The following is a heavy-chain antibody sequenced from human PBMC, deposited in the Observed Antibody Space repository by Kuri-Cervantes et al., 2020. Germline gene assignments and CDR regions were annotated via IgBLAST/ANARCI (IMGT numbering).Heavy chain of an antibody. CDR2: IYNSGST. CDR1: SGSLSSYF. V-gene: IGHV4-59*01. CDR3: ASSSGYIHEYFQH. Sequence: SETLSLTCTVSSGSLSSYFWNWIRQSPAKGLEWIGYIYNSGSTLYNPSLKSRVTISMDTSKNQFSLRLTSVTTADTAVYYCASSSGYIHEYFQHWGQGTLVTVSS. D-gene: IGHD5-12*01. J-gene: IGHJ1*01.